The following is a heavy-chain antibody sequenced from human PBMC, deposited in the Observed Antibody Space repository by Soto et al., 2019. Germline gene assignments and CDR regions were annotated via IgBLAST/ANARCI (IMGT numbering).Heavy chain of an antibody. V-gene: IGHV1-2*04. CDR3: ARGAARPGYYYYYGMDV. CDR1: GYTFTGYY. Sequence: ASVKVSCKASGYTFTGYYMHWVRQAPGQGLEWMEWINPNSGGTNYAQKFQGWVTMTRDTSISTAYMELSRLRSDDTAVYYCARGAARPGYYYYYGMDVWGQGTTVTVSS. CDR2: INPNSGGT. D-gene: IGHD6-6*01. J-gene: IGHJ6*02.